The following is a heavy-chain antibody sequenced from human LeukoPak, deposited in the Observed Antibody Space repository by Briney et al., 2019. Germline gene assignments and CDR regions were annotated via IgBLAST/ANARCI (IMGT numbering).Heavy chain of an antibody. CDR3: ARGPAAGNWFDP. V-gene: IGHV4-59*12. CDR1: GGSISSYY. Sequence: SETLSLTCTVSGGSISSYYWSWIRQPPGKGLEWIGYIYYSGSTNYNPSLKSRVTISVDTSKNQFSLKLSSVTAADTAVYYCARGPAAGNWFDPWGQGTLVTVSS. J-gene: IGHJ5*02. D-gene: IGHD6-13*01. CDR2: IYYSGST.